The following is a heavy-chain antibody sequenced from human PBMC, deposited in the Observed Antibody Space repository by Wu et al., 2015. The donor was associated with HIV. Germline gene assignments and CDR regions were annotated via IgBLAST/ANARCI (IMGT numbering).Heavy chain of an antibody. CDR1: QVHQCSDPT. D-gene: IGHD7-27*01. V-gene: IGHV4-38-2*02. CDR2: VSQSGST. CDR3: AKDVGQGSRGDAFDI. Sequence: QVLLQESGPGIREAFRDPVPHLQCLSQVHQCSDPTGAGSGRSPGKGLEWIGTVSQSGSTFYNPSLKGRVTLRVAMSTNQFSLRLTSVTAADTALYYCAKDVGQGSRGDAFDIWGQGTLVTVSS. J-gene: IGHJ3*02.